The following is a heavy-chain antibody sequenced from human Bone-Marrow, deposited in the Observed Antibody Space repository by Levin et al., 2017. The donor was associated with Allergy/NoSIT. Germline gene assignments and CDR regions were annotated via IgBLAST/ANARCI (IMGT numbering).Heavy chain of an antibody. CDR2: IPSDEVNK. J-gene: IGHJ5*02. CDR1: GFDFSHFG. CDR3: ATDQSGRFDP. Sequence: QSGGSLRLSCAASGFDFSHFGMQWVRQAPGKGLEWVAIIPSDEVNKYYADSVKGRFTISRDNSKNTLYLQMESLRSEDTAVYFCATDQSGRFDPWGQGTLVTVSS. V-gene: IGHV3-30*03.